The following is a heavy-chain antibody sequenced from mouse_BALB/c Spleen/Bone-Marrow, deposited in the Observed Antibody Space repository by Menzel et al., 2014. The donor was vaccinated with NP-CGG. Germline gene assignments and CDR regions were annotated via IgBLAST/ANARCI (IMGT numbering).Heavy chain of an antibody. CDR1: GISITTGNYR. V-gene: IGHV3-5*02. CDR3: ARAYYRYAMDY. CDR2: IYYSGTI. J-gene: IGHJ4*01. D-gene: IGHD2-14*01. Sequence: EVKVVESGPGLVKPSQTVSLTCTVTGISITTGNYRWSWIRQFPGNKLEWIGFIYYSGTITYNPSLTSRTTITRDTSXNLFFLEMNSLTAEDTATYYCARAYYRYAMDYWGQGTSVTVSS.